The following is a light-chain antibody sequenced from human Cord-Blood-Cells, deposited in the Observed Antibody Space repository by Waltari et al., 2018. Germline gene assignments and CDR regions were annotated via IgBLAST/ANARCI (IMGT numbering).Light chain of an antibody. CDR1: QSLLHSNGYNY. CDR3: MQALQTPFT. J-gene: IGKJ3*01. V-gene: IGKV2-28*01. Sequence: DIVMTQSPLSLPVTPGEPASISCRSSQSLLHSNGYNYLDWYLLKPGQSPQLLIYLGSNRASGVPDRVSGSGSGTDCTLKISRVGAEYVGVYYCMQALQTPFTFGPGTKVDIK. CDR2: LGS.